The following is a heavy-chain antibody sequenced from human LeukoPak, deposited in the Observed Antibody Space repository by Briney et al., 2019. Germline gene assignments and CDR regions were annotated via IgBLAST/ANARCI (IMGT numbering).Heavy chain of an antibody. CDR3: ARMSVGFQGPWFDP. V-gene: IGHV4-59*01. CDR2: IYYSGST. Sequence: SETLSLTCTVSGGSISSYYWSWIRQPPGKGLEWIGYIYYSGSTNYNPSLKSRVTISVDTSKNQFSLKLSSVTAADTAVYYCARMSVGFQGPWFDPWGQGTLVTVSS. CDR1: GGSISSYY. J-gene: IGHJ5*02.